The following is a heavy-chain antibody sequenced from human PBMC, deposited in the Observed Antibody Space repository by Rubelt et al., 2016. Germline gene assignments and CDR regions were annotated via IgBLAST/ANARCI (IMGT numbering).Heavy chain of an antibody. Sequence: GGGVVQPGRSLRLSCAASGFTFSSYSMNWVRQAPGKGLEWVSSISSSSSYIYYADSVKGRFTISRDNAKNSLYLQMNSLKTEDTAVYYCTTEGGYSGYERVDYWGQGTLVTVSS. D-gene: IGHD5-12*01. CDR3: TTEGGYSGYERVDY. J-gene: IGHJ4*02. V-gene: IGHV3-21*03. CDR1: GFTFSSYS. CDR2: ISSSSSYI.